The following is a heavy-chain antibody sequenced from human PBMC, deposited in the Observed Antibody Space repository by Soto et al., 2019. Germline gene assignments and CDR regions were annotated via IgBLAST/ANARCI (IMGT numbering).Heavy chain of an antibody. D-gene: IGHD6-13*01. J-gene: IGHJ4*02. CDR1: GFSSNIAW. Sequence: VQLVESGGNLVKPGGPLSLSCAASGFSSNIAWMSWFRQAPGRGRGWVGRFKRKNDGGTTDFVAPVKGRFTLSRDDSKNTVYLQMNSLKIEDTAVYYCTTGLAAAGTNYWGQGTLVTVSS. V-gene: IGHV3-15*01. CDR3: TTGLAAAGTNY. CDR2: FKRKNDGGTT.